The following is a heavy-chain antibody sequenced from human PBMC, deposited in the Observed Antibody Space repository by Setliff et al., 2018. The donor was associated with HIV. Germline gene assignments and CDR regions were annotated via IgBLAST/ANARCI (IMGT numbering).Heavy chain of an antibody. Sequence: PGGSLRLSCEVSAFTFSTFAMHWVRQAPGKGPEWVSYISSSSTIYYADSVKGRFTISRDNAKNSLSLQMNSLRVEDTAVYFCARELCTGGYCYSDYWGQGTLVTVSS. CDR1: AFTFSTFA. CDR2: ISSSSTI. V-gene: IGHV3-48*01. D-gene: IGHD2-8*02. J-gene: IGHJ4*02. CDR3: ARELCTGGYCYSDY.